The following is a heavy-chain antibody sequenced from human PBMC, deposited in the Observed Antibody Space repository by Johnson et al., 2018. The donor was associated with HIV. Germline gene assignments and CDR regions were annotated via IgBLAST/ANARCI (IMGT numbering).Heavy chain of an antibody. CDR1: GFTFSSYA. J-gene: IGHJ3*02. CDR2: ISGSGGST. D-gene: IGHD3-3*01. V-gene: IGHV3-23*04. CDR3: AKDSGCDFWSGYYTDDAFDI. Sequence: EVQLVESGGGLVQPGGSLRLSCAASGFTFSSYAMSWVRQAPGKGLEWVSAISGSGGSTYYADSVKGRFTFSRGNSKNTLSLQMNSLRAEDTAVYYCAKDSGCDFWSGYYTDDAFDIWGQGTMVTVSS.